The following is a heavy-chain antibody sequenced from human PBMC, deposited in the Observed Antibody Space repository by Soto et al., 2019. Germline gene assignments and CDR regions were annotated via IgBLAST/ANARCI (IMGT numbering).Heavy chain of an antibody. Sequence: EVSCQASAGGLSPYTFCCVRQGPIQGIGWMGRIIPIFGTPYYAQKFQGRVTITADKSTSTVYMELSSLRSDDTAVYFCARGLECRGYCLDKPTWFAPWGQGILVKLSS. CDR3: ARGLECRGYCLDKPTWFAP. D-gene: IGHD2-15*01. V-gene: IGHV1-69*06. CDR2: IIPIFGTP. CDR1: AGGLSPYT. J-gene: IGHJ5*02.